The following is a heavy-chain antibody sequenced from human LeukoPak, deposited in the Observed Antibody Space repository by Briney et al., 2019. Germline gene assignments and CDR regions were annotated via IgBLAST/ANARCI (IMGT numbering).Heavy chain of an antibody. CDR1: GITFSTTG. V-gene: IGHV3-30*04. CDR2: ISPDGSTT. D-gene: IGHD3-3*01. J-gene: IGHJ4*02. Sequence: GGSLRLSCAVSGITFSTTGPHWVRQAPGKGLEWVAMISPDGSTTFYTDSMKGRLTISRDNSNNTLYLQMNSLRLEDTALYYCATEGEEWTNFDYWGQGTLVTVSS. CDR3: ATEGEEWTNFDY.